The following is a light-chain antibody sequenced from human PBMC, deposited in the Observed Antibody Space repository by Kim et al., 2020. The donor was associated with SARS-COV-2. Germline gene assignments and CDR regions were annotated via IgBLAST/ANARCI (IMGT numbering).Light chain of an antibody. CDR1: LTVLYNSNNKNY. V-gene: IGKV4-1*01. CDR3: QQYYSTPPS. CDR2: WAS. Sequence: ATLYSESSLTVLYNSNNKNYLAWCQQKPGQAPKLLIYWASIRESGVSDRFSGSGSETDFTLTISSLQAEDVAVYYCQQYYSTPPSFGQGTKLEI. J-gene: IGKJ2*03.